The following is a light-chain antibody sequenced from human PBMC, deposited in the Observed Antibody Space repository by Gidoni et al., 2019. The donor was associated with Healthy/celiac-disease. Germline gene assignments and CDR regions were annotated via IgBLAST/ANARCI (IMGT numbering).Light chain of an antibody. CDR2: QDS. CDR1: TLGDKY. Sequence: SYELTQPPSVSVSPGQTASITCPGDTLGDKYACWYQQKPGQSPVLVIYQDSKRPSGIPERFSGSTSGNTATLTISGPQAMDEADYYCQAWDSSTVVFGGGTKLTVL. V-gene: IGLV3-1*01. CDR3: QAWDSSTVV. J-gene: IGLJ2*01.